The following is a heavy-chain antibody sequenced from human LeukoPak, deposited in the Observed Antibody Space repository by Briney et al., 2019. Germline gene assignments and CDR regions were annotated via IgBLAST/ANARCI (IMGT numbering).Heavy chain of an antibody. J-gene: IGHJ6*03. CDR2: MNPNSGNT. CDR1: GYTFTSYD. V-gene: IGHV1-8*01. Sequence: GASVQVSYNASGYTFTSYDINWVRQATGQGHEWMGWMNPNSGNTGYAQKFQGRVTMTRNTSVSTAYMEMSSLRSEDTAVYYCARASYDSSGYYSDYYYYYMDVWGKGTTVTVSS. D-gene: IGHD3-22*01. CDR3: ARASYDSSGYYSDYYYYYMDV.